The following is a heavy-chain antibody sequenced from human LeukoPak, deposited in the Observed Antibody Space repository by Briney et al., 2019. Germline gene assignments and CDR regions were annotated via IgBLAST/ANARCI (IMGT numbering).Heavy chain of an antibody. D-gene: IGHD6-13*01. J-gene: IGHJ4*02. Sequence: GGSLRLSCAASGFTFGSYWMSWVRQAPGKGLEWVANIKQDGSEKYYVDSVKGRFTISRDNAKNSLYLQMNSLRAEDTAVYYCARAVAAADYAFDYWGQGTLVTVSS. CDR1: GFTFGSYW. CDR3: ARAVAAADYAFDY. CDR2: IKQDGSEK. V-gene: IGHV3-7*01.